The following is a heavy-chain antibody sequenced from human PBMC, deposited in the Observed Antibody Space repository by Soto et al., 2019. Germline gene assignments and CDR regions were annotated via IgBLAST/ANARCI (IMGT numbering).Heavy chain of an antibody. CDR2: ISTYNGNT. Sequence: ASVKVSCKAIGYTFTSYGISWVRQAPGQRLQWMGWISTYNGNTKYAQNCQGRVTMTRDTSASTAYLELSSLRSDDTAVYYCARAHELGVRGYGYYYYYMDVWGKGTTVTVSS. J-gene: IGHJ6*03. CDR1: GYTFTSYG. D-gene: IGHD3-10*01. CDR3: ARAHELGVRGYGYYYYYMDV. V-gene: IGHV1-18*01.